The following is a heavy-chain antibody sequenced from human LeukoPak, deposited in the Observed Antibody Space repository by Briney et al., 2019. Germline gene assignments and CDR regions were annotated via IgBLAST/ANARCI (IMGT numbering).Heavy chain of an antibody. CDR2: IIPIFGTA. D-gene: IGHD6-6*01. V-gene: IGHV1-69*13. CDR1: GGTFSIYA. CDR3: ARDRGSSLFDY. Sequence: ASVKVSCKASGGTFSIYAISWVRQAPGQGLEWMGGIIPIFGTADYAQKFQGRVTITADESTSTAYMELSSLRSEDTAVYYCARDRGSSLFDYWGQGTLVTVSS. J-gene: IGHJ4*02.